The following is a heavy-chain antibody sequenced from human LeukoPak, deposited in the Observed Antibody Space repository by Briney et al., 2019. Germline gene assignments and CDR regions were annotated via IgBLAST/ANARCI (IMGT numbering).Heavy chain of an antibody. Sequence: ASVKVSCKAPGYTFTTYGISWVRQAPGQGLEWMGWISPYNGDTNYAQKLQGRVTMTTDTSTSTAYMELRSLRDDDTAVYFCARGPSFSNSLYYYYYYMDVWAKGTAVTVSS. CDR2: ISPYNGDT. D-gene: IGHD4-11*01. V-gene: IGHV1-18*01. CDR3: ARGPSFSNSLYYYYYYMDV. CDR1: GYTFTTYG. J-gene: IGHJ6*03.